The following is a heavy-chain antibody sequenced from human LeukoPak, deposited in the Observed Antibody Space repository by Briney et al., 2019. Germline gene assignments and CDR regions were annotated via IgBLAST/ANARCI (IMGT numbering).Heavy chain of an antibody. J-gene: IGHJ3*02. CDR1: RYTFTGYY. Sequence: ASVKVSCMASRYTFTGYYMHWVRPAPGQGGEWMGRINPNSGGTNYAQKFQGRVTMTRDTSISTAYMELSRLRSDDTAVYYCARVRRSGSDYYDTFDIWGQGTMVTVSS. V-gene: IGHV1-2*06. CDR3: ARVRRSGSDYYDTFDI. CDR2: INPNSGGT. D-gene: IGHD3-10*01.